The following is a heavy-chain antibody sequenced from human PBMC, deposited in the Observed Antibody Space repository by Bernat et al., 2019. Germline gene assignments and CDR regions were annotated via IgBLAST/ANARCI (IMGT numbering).Heavy chain of an antibody. D-gene: IGHD3-16*02. CDR1: GYTFTSYG. J-gene: IGHJ4*02. CDR2: ISAYNGNT. V-gene: IGHV1-18*01. CDR3: ARGLEGGYDYSWGSYRYSYYFDY. Sequence: QVQLVQSGAEVKKPGASVKVSCKASGYTFTSYGISWVRQAPGQGLEWMGWISAYNGNTNYAQKLQGRVTMTTDTSTNTAYMELRSLRSDDTAVYYCARGLEGGYDYSWGSYRYSYYFDYWGQGTLVTVSS.